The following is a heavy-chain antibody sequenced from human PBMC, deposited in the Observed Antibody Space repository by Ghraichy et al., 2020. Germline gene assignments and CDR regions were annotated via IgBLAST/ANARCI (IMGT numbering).Heavy chain of an antibody. J-gene: IGHJ2*01. D-gene: IGHD1-1*01. Sequence: GSLRLSCTVSGGSISTYHWSWIRQPPGKGLEWLGYIYYVGYSNYIPSLKSRLTFSIDRLKNQFSLNLKSVTAADTAVYYCARVNGWYFDLWGRGTLVTVSS. V-gene: IGHV4-59*01. CDR3: ARVNGWYFDL. CDR1: GGSISTYH. CDR2: IYYVGYS.